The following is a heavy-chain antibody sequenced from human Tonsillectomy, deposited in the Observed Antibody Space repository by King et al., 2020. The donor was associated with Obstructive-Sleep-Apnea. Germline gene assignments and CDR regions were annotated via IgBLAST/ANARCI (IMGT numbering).Heavy chain of an antibody. V-gene: IGHV4-31*03. J-gene: IGHJ3*02. CDR1: GGSISSGGYY. D-gene: IGHD2-2*01. CDR2: IYYSGST. Sequence: QLQESGPGLVKPSQTLSLTCTVSGGSISSGGYYWSWIRQHPGKGLEWIGYIYYSGSTYYNPSLKSRVTISVDTSKNQFSLKLSSVTAADTAVYYCALGGYCSSTSCYGDAFDIWGQGTMVTVSS. CDR3: ALGGYCSSTSCYGDAFDI.